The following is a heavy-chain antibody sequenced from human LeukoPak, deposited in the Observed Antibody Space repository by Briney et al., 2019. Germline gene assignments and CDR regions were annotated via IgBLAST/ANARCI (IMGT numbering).Heavy chain of an antibody. CDR3: AKDSVIVVVTNDAFDI. V-gene: IGHV3-23*01. CDR2: LGGEQSGSWT. CDR1: GFTFSNYP. Sequence: GGSLRLSCAASGFTFSNYPMGWVRQAPGKGLEWLSALGGEQSGSWTKSADSVKGRFTISRDNSKHTLYLQMNSLRAEDTAVYYCAKDSVIVVVTNDAFDIWGQGTMVTVSS. D-gene: IGHD3-22*01. J-gene: IGHJ3*02.